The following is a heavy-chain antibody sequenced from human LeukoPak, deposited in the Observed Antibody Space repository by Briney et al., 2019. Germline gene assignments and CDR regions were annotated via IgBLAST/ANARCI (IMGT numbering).Heavy chain of an antibody. CDR2: ISSSSSYI. Sequence: GGSLRLSCAASGFTFSSYSMNWVRQAPGKGLEWVYSISSSSSYIYYADSVKGRFTISRDNAKNSLYLQMNSLRAEDTAVYYCARDEFQMATISAAYWGQGALVTVSS. D-gene: IGHD5-12*01. CDR3: ARDEFQMATISAAY. J-gene: IGHJ4*02. CDR1: GFTFSSYS. V-gene: IGHV3-21*01.